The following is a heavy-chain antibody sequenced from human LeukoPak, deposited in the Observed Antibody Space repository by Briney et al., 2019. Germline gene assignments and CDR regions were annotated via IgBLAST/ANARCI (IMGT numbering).Heavy chain of an antibody. V-gene: IGHV5-51*01. D-gene: IGHD3-16*01. Sequence: GESLKISCKGSGYSFTSYWIGWVRQMPGKGLEWMGIIYPGDSDTRYSPSFQGQVTISADKSISTAYLQWSSLKASDTAVYYCAREAGRGGAEGEFDCWGKGTLVTVSS. CDR1: GYSFTSYW. CDR3: AREAGRGGAEGEFDC. J-gene: IGHJ4*02. CDR2: IYPGDSDT.